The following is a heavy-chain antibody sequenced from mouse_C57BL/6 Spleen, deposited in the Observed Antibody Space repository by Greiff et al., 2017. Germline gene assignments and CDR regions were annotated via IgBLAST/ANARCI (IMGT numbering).Heavy chain of an antibody. CDR2: INPNNGGT. CDR1: GYTFTDYN. D-gene: IGHD2-2*01. V-gene: IGHV1-22*01. CDR3: AIYYAYESFDY. Sequence: VQLQQSGPELVKPGASVKMSCKASGYTFTDYNMHWVKQSHGKSLEWIGYINPNNGGTSYNQKFKGKATLTVNKSSSTAYMALRSLTWEDSAVYYCAIYYAYESFDYWGQGTTLTVSS. J-gene: IGHJ2*01.